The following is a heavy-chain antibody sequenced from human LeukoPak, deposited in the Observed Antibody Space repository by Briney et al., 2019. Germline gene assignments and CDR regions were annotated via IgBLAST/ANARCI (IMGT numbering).Heavy chain of an antibody. D-gene: IGHD2-2*01. CDR1: GGSISSGGYY. CDR3: AVMSLPAATYYFDY. V-gene: IGHV4-31*03. Sequence: NPSETLSLTCTVSGGSISSGGYYWSWNRQHPGKGLEWIGYIYYSGSTYYNPSLKSRVTISVDTSKNQFSLKLSSVTAADTAVYYCAVMSLPAATYYFDYWGQGTLVTVSS. J-gene: IGHJ4*02. CDR2: IYYSGST.